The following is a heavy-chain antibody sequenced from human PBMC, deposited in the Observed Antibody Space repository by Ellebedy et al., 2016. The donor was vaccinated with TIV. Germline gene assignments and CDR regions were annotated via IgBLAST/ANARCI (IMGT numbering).Heavy chain of an antibody. CDR1: GGSISSYY. V-gene: IGHV4-59*01. CDR2: IYYSGST. Sequence: SETLSLXXTVSGGSISSYYWSWIRQPPGKGLEWIGYIYYSGSTNYNPSLKSRVTISVDTSKNQFSLKLSSVTAADTAVYYCARDKSAAAAYNWFDPWGQGTLVTVSS. J-gene: IGHJ5*02. D-gene: IGHD6-13*01. CDR3: ARDKSAAAAYNWFDP.